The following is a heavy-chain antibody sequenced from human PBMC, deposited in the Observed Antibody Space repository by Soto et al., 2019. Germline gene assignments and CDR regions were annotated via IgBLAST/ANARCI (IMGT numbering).Heavy chain of an antibody. CDR3: ARAKSNLLQSYYFDY. Sequence: SETLSLTCAVYGGSFSCYYWIWIRQPPGKGLEWIGEINHSGSTNYNPSLKSRVTISVDTSKNQFSLKLSSVTAADTAVYYCARAKSNLLQSYYFDYWGQGTLVTVSS. CDR2: INHSGST. D-gene: IGHD4-4*01. J-gene: IGHJ4*02. CDR1: GGSFSCYY. V-gene: IGHV4-34*01.